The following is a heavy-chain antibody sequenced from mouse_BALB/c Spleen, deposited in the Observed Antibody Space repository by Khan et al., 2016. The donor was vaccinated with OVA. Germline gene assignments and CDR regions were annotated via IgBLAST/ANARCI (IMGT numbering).Heavy chain of an antibody. Sequence: VQLKESGPSLVKPSQTLSLTCSVTGDSITSGYWNWIRKFPGNKLEYMGYINYSGSTYYNQSLKSRISITRDTSKNQYYLQLNSVTSEDTATYYCARWNYRYDGYFDYWGHGTTLTVSS. CDR1: GDSITSGY. J-gene: IGHJ2*01. CDR3: ARWNYRYDGYFDY. D-gene: IGHD2-14*01. V-gene: IGHV3-8*02. CDR2: INYSGST.